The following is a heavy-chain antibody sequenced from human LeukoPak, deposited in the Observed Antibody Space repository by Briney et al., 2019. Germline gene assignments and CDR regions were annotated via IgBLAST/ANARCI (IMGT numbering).Heavy chain of an antibody. D-gene: IGHD3-10*01. CDR2: INHSGST. J-gene: IGHJ6*02. CDR1: GGSFSGYY. Sequence: SETLSLTCAVYGGSFSGYYWSWIRQPPGKGLEGIGEINHSGSTNYNPSLKSRVTISVDTSKNQFSLKLSSVTAADTAVYYCARDPDYYGSGSYSGWVPHYYYYGMDVWGQGTTVTVSS. CDR3: ARDPDYYGSGSYSGWVPHYYYYGMDV. V-gene: IGHV4-34*01.